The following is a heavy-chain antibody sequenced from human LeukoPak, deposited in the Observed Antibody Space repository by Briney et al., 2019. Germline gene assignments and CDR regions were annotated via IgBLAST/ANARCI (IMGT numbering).Heavy chain of an antibody. D-gene: IGHD1-26*01. V-gene: IGHV3-9*01. CDR3: AKDSRGGGATTFFDY. J-gene: IGHJ4*02. CDR2: ISWNSGSI. Sequence: GGSLRLSCAASGFTFDDYAMHWFRQAPGKGLEWVSGISWNSGSIGYADSVKGRFTISRDNAKNSLYLQMNSLRAEDTALYYCAKDSRGGGATTFFDYWGQGTLVTVSS. CDR1: GFTFDDYA.